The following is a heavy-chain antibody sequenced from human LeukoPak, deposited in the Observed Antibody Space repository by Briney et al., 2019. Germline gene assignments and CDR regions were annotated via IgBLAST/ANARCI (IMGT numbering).Heavy chain of an antibody. J-gene: IGHJ4*02. CDR3: ATVDPVCRDGDSLCDIY. CDR2: LDPEDAKT. V-gene: IGHV1-24*01. D-gene: IGHD4-17*01. CDR1: GNTLTDLS. Sequence: ASVKVSCKVSGNTLTDLSMHWVRQAPGKGLEWMGGLDPEDAKTIYAQKFQGRVTMTEDTSTDTAYMELNSLRSEDTAIYYCATVDPVCRDGDSLCDIYWGQGTLVTVSS.